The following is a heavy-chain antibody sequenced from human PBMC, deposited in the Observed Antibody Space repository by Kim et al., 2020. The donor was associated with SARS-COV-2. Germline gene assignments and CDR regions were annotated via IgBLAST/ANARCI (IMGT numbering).Heavy chain of an antibody. CDR3: TRVHITMIDGNFFDF. D-gene: IGHD3-22*01. J-gene: IGHJ4*02. Sequence: AASVKGRFTISRDNAKQSLSLPMNSLRAEDTAVYYCTRVHITMIDGNFFDFWGKGTLVTASS. V-gene: IGHV3-11*06.